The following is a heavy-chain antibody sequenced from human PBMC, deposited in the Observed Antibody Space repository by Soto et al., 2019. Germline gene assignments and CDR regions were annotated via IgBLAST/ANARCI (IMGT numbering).Heavy chain of an antibody. Sequence: PGGSLRLSCAASGFTFSSYAMCWVRQAPGKGLEWVSSISVSGDRTFYAESVKGRFTISRDNAKNTLYLQMSSLTAEDTAVYYCARGYHHGSHFGHWGQGVLVTVSS. CDR2: ISVSGDRT. V-gene: IGHV3-23*01. CDR1: GFTFSSYA. CDR3: ARGYHHGSHFGH. D-gene: IGHD2-15*01. J-gene: IGHJ4*02.